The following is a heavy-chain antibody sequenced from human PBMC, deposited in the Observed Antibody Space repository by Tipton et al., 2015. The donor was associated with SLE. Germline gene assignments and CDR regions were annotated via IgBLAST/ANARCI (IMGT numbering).Heavy chain of an antibody. V-gene: IGHV4-4*07. CDR2: IYSSGRT. CDR3: ARDLLHGDPGPFEI. CDR1: GDSINSFY. D-gene: IGHD7-27*01. J-gene: IGHJ3*02. Sequence: LRLSCSVSGDSINSFYWSWIRQPAGMGLEWIGRIYSSGRTNYNPSLRSRVTISIDTPKNQFSLSLSSVTAADTAMYYCARDLLHGDPGPFEIWGQGTTVTVSS.